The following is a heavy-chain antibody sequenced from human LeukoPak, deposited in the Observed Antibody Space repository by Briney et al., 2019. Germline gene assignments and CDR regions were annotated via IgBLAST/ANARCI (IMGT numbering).Heavy chain of an antibody. CDR2: IKPDGSAQ. Sequence: GGSLRLSCEASGFTFSSYWMSWVCQAPGKGLEWVATIKPDGSAQYYVDSVKGRFTISRDNAKNSLFLQINSLRAEDTAVYYCANGGTYSSGPWGQGTLVTVSS. D-gene: IGHD3-22*01. CDR1: GFTFSSYW. V-gene: IGHV3-7*01. CDR3: ANGGTYSSGP. J-gene: IGHJ5*02.